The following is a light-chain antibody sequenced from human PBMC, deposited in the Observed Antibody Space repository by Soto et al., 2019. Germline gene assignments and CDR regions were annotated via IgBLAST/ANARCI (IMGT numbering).Light chain of an antibody. Sequence: QPDLTQPPSASGTPGQRGTISCSRSSSNIGSNTVNWYQQLPGTAPKLLIYSNNQRPSGVPDRFSGSKSGTSASLAISGLQSEDEADYYCAAWDDSLNGYVFGTGTKVTVL. V-gene: IGLV1-44*01. CDR1: SSNIGSNT. J-gene: IGLJ1*01. CDR2: SNN. CDR3: AAWDDSLNGYV.